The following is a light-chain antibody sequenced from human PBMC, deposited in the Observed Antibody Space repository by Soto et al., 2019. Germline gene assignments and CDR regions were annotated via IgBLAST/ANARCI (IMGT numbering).Light chain of an antibody. J-gene: IGLJ2*01. Sequence: QAVVTQPASVSGSPGQSITISCTGTSSDVGAYNYVSWYQQHPGKAPKLMIFEVSNRASGVSIRFSGSKSGNTASLTISGLQAEDEADYYCSSYTTSTTIEIGGGTKLTVL. CDR2: EVS. CDR1: SSDVGAYNY. CDR3: SSYTTSTTIE. V-gene: IGLV2-14*01.